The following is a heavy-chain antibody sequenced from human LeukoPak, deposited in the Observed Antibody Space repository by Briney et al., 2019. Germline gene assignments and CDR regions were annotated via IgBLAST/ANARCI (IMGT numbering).Heavy chain of an antibody. CDR1: GFTFSSYA. D-gene: IGHD6-19*01. V-gene: IGHV3-30-3*01. J-gene: IGHJ4*02. CDR3: ARDLYGSGDY. Sequence: PGRSLRLSCAASGFTFSSYAMHWVRQAPDKGLEWVAVISYDGSNKYYADSVKGRFTISRDNSKNTLYLQMNSLRAEDTAVYYCARDLYGSGDYWGQGTLVTVSS. CDR2: ISYDGSNK.